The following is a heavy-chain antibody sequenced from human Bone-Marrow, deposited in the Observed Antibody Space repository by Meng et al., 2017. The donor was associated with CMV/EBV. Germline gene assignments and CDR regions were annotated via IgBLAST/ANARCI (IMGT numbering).Heavy chain of an antibody. D-gene: IGHD1-14*01. CDR3: ATTTDPRNY. CDR1: GFTFSVFN. V-gene: IGHV3-21*01. Sequence: GGSLRLSCAASGFTFSVFNMNWIRQAPGKGLEWVSSISPTSTYIHYADSVKGRFTISRDNAQNSLYLQMNSLRAGDTAVYYCATTTDPRNYWGQGTLVTLSS. J-gene: IGHJ4*02. CDR2: ISPTSTYI.